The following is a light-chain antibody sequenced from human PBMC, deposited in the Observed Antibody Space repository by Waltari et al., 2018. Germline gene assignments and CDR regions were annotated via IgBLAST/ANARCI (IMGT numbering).Light chain of an antibody. CDR3: QQYTNWPLT. J-gene: IGKJ4*01. Sequence: EIVLTQSPATLSVSPGERATLSCWASQSIRSTLAWYQQKPGQAPRLLIYDASARATGIPVRVSGSGSGTYFTLTISSLQSEDFAVYYCQQYTNWPLTFGGGTKVEI. V-gene: IGKV3D-15*01. CDR2: DAS. CDR1: QSIRST.